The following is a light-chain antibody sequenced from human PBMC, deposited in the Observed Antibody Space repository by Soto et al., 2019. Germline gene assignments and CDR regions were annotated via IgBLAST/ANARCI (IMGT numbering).Light chain of an antibody. CDR1: QGISND. J-gene: IGKJ1*01. V-gene: IGKV1-17*01. CDR3: LQHKSYPRL. CDR2: APS. Sequence: QITRSPSSLSAAVGDRVTITSRALQGISNDLGWYQQKPGKAPQRLIYAPSSLQSGVPSRCNDRGDGAEFPLTLGFLQPEYCATDYCLQHKSYPRLFGLGNKVEIK.